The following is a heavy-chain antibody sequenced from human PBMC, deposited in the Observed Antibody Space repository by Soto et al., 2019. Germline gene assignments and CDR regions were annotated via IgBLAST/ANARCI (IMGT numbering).Heavy chain of an antibody. V-gene: IGHV4-59*01. J-gene: IGHJ4*02. CDR3: ARSVAVPGAHIDY. CDR1: GGSIRGSY. Sequence: ETLSLTCSVSGGSIRGSYWSWIRQSPGKGLEWLGYVYYTGSTNYSPSLRSRVSISVDTSKNEFSLRLSSVTAADTAVYFCARSVAVPGAHIDYWGQGTQVTVSS. CDR2: VYYTGST. D-gene: IGHD6-19*01.